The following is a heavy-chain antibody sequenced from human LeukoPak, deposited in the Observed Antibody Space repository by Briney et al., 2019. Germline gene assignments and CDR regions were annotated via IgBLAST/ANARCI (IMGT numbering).Heavy chain of an antibody. D-gene: IGHD5-18*01. CDR3: AKAAQPAMTYYNWFDP. CDR1: GFTFSSYA. V-gene: IGHV3-23*01. J-gene: IGHJ5*02. CDR2: ISGSGGST. Sequence: GGSLRLSCAASGFTFSSYAMSWVRQAPGKGLEWVSAISGSGGSTYYADSVKGGFTISRDNSKNTLYLQMNSLRAEDTAVYYCAKAAQPAMTYYNWFDPWGQGTLVTVSS.